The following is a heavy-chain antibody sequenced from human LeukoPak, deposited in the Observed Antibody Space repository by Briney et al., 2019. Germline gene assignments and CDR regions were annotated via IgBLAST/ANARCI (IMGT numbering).Heavy chain of an antibody. J-gene: IGHJ4*02. CDR3: ATKSGDY. CDR2: ISPFNGNT. V-gene: IGHV1-18*01. Sequence: VASVTVSCKASGYSFTTYGYAISWVRQAPGQGLEWMGWISPFNGNTKYAQKLQGRVTMTTDTSTSTVFMELRSLTSDDTALYYCATKSGDYWGQGTLVTVSS. CDR1: GYSFTTYGYA. D-gene: IGHD1-1*01.